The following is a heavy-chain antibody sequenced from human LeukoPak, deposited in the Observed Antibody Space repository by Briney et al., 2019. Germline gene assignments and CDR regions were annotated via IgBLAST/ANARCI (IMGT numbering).Heavy chain of an antibody. CDR2: IYYRGST. V-gene: IGHV4-59*01. D-gene: IGHD2-15*01. J-gene: IGHJ5*02. Sequence: SETLSLTCTVSGGSISSYYWSWIRQPPGKGLEWIGYIYYRGSTSYNPSLKSRVTISVDTSKNQFSLKLSSGTAADTVVYYCARDYEGYCSGGSCQNWFDPWGQGTLVTVSS. CDR3: ARDYEGYCSGGSCQNWFDP. CDR1: GGSISSYY.